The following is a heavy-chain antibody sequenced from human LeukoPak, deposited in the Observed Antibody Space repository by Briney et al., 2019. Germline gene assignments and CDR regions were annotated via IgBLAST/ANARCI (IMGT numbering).Heavy chain of an antibody. J-gene: IGHJ4*02. V-gene: IGHV4-59*01. Sequence: PSETLSLTCTVSGGSIRSYYWSWIRQSPGKGLEWIGYIYYSGSTNYNPSLKSRVTISVDTSKNQFSLKLSSVTTADTAVYYCARVVRFGAFYFDYWGQGTLVTVSS. CDR3: ARVVRFGAFYFDY. D-gene: IGHD3-10*01. CDR1: GGSIRSYY. CDR2: IYYSGST.